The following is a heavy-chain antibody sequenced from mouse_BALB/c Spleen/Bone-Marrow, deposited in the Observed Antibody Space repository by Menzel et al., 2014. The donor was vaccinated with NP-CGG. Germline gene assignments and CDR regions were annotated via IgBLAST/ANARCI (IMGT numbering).Heavy chain of an antibody. CDR1: GFDFSRYW. CDR2: INPDSRTI. D-gene: IGHD1-2*01. V-gene: IGHV4-1*02. CDR3: ARPDYYGSLYY. Sequence: EVKLMESGGGLVQPGGSLKLSCAASGFDFSRYWMSWVRQAPWKGLEWIGEINPDSRTINYSPSLKDKFIISRDNAKNTLYLRLNKVRSEDTALYYCARPDYYGSLYYSGRGTTLPGS. J-gene: IGHJ2*01.